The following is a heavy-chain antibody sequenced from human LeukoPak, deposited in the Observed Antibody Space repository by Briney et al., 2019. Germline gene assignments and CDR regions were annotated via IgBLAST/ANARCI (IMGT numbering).Heavy chain of an antibody. D-gene: IGHD1-1*01. V-gene: IGHV4-39*01. J-gene: IGHJ4*02. CDR3: ARRAYSAAYWKHFDY. Sequence: SGTLSLTCTVSGGSISSSSDYWGWIRQAPGKGLEWIGSIYYHENTYYNSSLKSRVTISVDTSKNQFSLKLNSVTAADTAVYFCARRAYSAAYWKHFDYWGQGTLVTVSS. CDR2: IYYHENT. CDR1: GGSISSSSDY.